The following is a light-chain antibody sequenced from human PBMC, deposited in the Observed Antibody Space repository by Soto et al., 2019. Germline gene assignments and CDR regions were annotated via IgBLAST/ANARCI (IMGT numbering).Light chain of an antibody. CDR1: QSVSSN. V-gene: IGKV3-15*01. J-gene: IGKJ1*01. CDR3: QQYNNWPGWT. Sequence: EIVMTQSPATLSVSPWERATLSCRASQSVSSNLAWYQQKPGQAPRLLIYGASTRATGIPARFSGSGSGTEFTLTISSLQSEDFAVYYCQQYNNWPGWTFGQGTKV. CDR2: GAS.